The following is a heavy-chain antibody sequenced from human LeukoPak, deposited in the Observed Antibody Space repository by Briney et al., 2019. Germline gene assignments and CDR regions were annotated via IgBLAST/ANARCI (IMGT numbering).Heavy chain of an antibody. CDR2: IRYDGNNK. D-gene: IGHD1-26*01. CDR3: AKNNLVGATVEAFDI. V-gene: IGHV3-30*02. CDR1: GFTFSSYG. J-gene: IGHJ3*02. Sequence: PGGSLRLSCAASGFTFSSYGMHWVRQAPGKGLEWVTFIRYDGNNKYFADSVKGRFTISRDNSKNTLYLQMNGLRAEDTAVYYCAKNNLVGATVEAFDIWGQGTVVTVSS.